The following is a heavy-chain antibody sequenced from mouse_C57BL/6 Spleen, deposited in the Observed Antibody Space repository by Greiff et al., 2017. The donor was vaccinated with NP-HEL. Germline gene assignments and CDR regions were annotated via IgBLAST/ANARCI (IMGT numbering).Heavy chain of an antibody. Sequence: VPLPPSGAELVLPGASVKLSCKASGYTFTSYWMHWVKQRPGQGLEWIGEIDPSDSYTNYNQKFKGKSTLTVDKSSSTAYMQLSSLTSEDSAVYYCARTDGSRVPFAYWGQGTLVTVSA. CDR1: GYTFTSYW. V-gene: IGHV1-69*01. CDR3: ARTDGSRVPFAY. CDR2: IDPSDSYT. D-gene: IGHD1-1*01. J-gene: IGHJ3*01.